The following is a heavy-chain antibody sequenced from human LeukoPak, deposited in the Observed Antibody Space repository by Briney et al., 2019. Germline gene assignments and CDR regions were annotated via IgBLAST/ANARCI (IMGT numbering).Heavy chain of an antibody. V-gene: IGHV4-34*01. J-gene: IGHJ4*02. CDR2: INHSGST. D-gene: IGHD6-13*01. CDR1: GGSFSVYY. CDR3: AILRWGIAGAAPFDY. Sequence: PSETLSLTCAVYGGSFSVYYWSWIRQPPGKGLEWIGEINHSGSTNYNPSLKSRVTISVDTSKNQFSLKLSSVTAADTAVYYCAILRWGIAGAAPFDYWGQGTLVTVSS.